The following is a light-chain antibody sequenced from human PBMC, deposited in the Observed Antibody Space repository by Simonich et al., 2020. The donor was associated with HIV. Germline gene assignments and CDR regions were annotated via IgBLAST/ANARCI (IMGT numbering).Light chain of an antibody. CDR3: MQAIHLPPYT. V-gene: IGKV2-28*01. J-gene: IGKJ2*01. CDR1: QSLLQSNGYNY. Sequence: DIVMTQSPLSLPVTPGEPASISCRSSQSLLQSNGYNYLDWYLQKPGQSPQLLIYLGSNRASGVPDRFSGSGSGTDFTLKISRVEAEDVGVYYCMQAIHLPPYTFGQGTKLEIK. CDR2: LGS.